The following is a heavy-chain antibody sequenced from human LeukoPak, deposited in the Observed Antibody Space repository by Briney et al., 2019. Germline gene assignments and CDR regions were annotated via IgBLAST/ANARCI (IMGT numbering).Heavy chain of an antibody. CDR2: IIPIFGTA. J-gene: IGHJ4*02. V-gene: IGHV1-69*13. CDR1: GGTFSSYA. D-gene: IGHD3-16*02. Sequence: SVKVSCKASGGTFSSYAISWVRQAPGQGLEWMGGIIPIFGTANYAQKFQGRVTITADESTSTAYMELSSLRSEDTAVYYCAKVTQAGWNDYVWGSYPDYWGQGTLVTVSS. CDR3: AKVTQAGWNDYVWGSYPDY.